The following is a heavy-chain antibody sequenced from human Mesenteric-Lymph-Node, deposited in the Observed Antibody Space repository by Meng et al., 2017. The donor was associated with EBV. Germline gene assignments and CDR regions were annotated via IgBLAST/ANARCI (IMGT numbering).Heavy chain of an antibody. CDR1: GFTFSSYS. Sequence: EVQLVESGGGWVKPGGSLSLSCAASGFTFSSYSMNWVRQAPGKGLEWVSSISRSSNYIYYADSVKGRFTISRDDAKNSLFLQMNSLRAEDTAVYYCARDDDVVVIANNVDWGQGTLGTVAS. J-gene: IGHJ4*02. CDR3: ARDDDVVVIANNVD. D-gene: IGHD2-21*01. CDR2: ISRSSNYI. V-gene: IGHV3-21*01.